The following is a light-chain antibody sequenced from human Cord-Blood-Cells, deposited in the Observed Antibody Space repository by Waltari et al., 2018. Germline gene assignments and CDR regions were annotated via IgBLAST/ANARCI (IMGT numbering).Light chain of an antibody. CDR1: QSLLHSNGYNY. V-gene: IGKV2-28*01. J-gene: IGKJ3*01. Sequence: DIVMTQPPLSLPVTPGEPASLSRRSSQSLLHSNGYNYLDWYLQKPGQSRQLLIYLGSNRASGVPDRFSGSGSGTDFTLKISRVEAEDVGVYYCMQALQTPFTFGPGTKVDIK. CDR2: LGS. CDR3: MQALQTPFT.